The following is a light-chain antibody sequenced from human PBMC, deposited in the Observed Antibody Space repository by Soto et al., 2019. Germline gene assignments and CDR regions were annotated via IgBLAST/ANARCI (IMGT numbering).Light chain of an antibody. CDR2: DAS. CDR1: QTISNW. CDR3: QQYKSYSPRT. V-gene: IGKV1-5*01. Sequence: DVQMTQSPSTLSASVGDRVTITCRASQTISNWLAWYQQRPGKAPQLLISDASRLESGVPSRFSGSGSGTEFTLTISSLQPDDSATYYCQQYKSYSPRTFXQGTKV. J-gene: IGKJ1*01.